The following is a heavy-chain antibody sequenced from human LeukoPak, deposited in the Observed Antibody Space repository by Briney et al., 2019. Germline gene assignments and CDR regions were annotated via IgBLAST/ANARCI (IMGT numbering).Heavy chain of an antibody. CDR1: GGSIRSYY. CDR3: ARLPGQVATFLYYYYFDY. CDR2: IYSSGST. D-gene: IGHD5-12*01. Sequence: SETLSLTCTVSGGSIRSYYWSWIRQPAGKGLEWIGRIYSSGSTNYNPSLKSRATMSVDTSKNQFSLKLSSVTAADTAVYYCARLPGQVATFLYYYYFDYWGQGTLVTVSS. V-gene: IGHV4-4*07. J-gene: IGHJ4*02.